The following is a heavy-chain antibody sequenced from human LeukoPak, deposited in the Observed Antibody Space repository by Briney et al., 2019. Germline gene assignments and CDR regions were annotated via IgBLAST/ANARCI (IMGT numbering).Heavy chain of an antibody. J-gene: IGHJ4*02. D-gene: IGHD6-13*01. CDR1: GGSISSGSYY. Sequence: PSQTLSLTCTVSGGSISSGSYYWSWIRQPAGTGLEWIGRIYTSGSTNYNPSLKSRVTISVDTSKNQFSLQLNSVTPEDTAVYYCARSERLEQQLVPQSFDYWGQGTLVTVSS. CDR3: ARSERLEQQLVPQSFDY. V-gene: IGHV4-61*02. CDR2: IYTSGST.